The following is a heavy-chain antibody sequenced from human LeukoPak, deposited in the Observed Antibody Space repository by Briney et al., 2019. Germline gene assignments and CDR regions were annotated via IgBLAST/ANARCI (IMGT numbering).Heavy chain of an antibody. CDR1: GYSFTSYR. CDR3: ARSTLPAAGTVDY. Sequence: GESLKISCKGSGYSFTSYRIGWVRQMPGKGLEWMGIIYPGDSDTRYSPSFQGQVTISADKSISTAYLQWSSLKASDTAMYYCARSTLPAAGTVDYWGQGTLVTVSS. V-gene: IGHV5-51*01. D-gene: IGHD6-13*01. CDR2: IYPGDSDT. J-gene: IGHJ4*02.